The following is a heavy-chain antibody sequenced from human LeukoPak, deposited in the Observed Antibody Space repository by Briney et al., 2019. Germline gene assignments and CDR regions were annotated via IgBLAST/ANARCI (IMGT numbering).Heavy chain of an antibody. Sequence: ASVKVSCKASGYTFTSYGITWVRQAPGQGLEWMGWISTYNGNTDYAQKVQGRVTMTTDTSTSTAYMELSSLRSEDTAVYYCARGYYDFWSGYRPFDSWGQGTLVTVSS. CDR1: GYTFTSYG. CDR3: ARGYYDFWSGYRPFDS. V-gene: IGHV1-18*01. D-gene: IGHD3-3*01. CDR2: ISTYNGNT. J-gene: IGHJ4*02.